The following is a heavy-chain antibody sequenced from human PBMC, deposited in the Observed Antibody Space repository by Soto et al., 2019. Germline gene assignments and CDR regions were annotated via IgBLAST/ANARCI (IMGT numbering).Heavy chain of an antibody. D-gene: IGHD1-1*01. Sequence: QVQLVESGGGVVQPGRSLRLSCAASGFTFSNYGIHWVRQAPGKGLEWVAVVWHDGTNKYYVDCVKGRFTISRDNYRNTLYLERSSLRADDTAVYYCARALTTFAGPLGDWGQGTLVTVSS. CDR2: VWHDGTNK. CDR1: GFTFSNYG. CDR3: ARALTTFAGPLGD. J-gene: IGHJ4*02. V-gene: IGHV3-33*01.